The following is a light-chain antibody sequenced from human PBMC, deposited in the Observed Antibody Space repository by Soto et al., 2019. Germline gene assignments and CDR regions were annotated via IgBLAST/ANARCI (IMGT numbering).Light chain of an antibody. V-gene: IGLV2-23*02. CDR3: CSYAGSSTYV. CDR1: SGDVGNYNL. J-gene: IGLJ1*01. CDR2: AVH. Sequence: HSALTQPASVSGSPGQSITISCTGTSGDVGNYNLVSWYQQHPGKAPILMIYAVHKRPSGVSDRFSGSKSGNTASLTISGLQAEDEADYYCCSYAGSSTYVFGTGTKVTVL.